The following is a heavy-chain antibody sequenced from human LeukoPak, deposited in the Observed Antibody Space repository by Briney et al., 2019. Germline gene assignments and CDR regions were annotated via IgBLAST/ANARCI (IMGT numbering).Heavy chain of an antibody. CDR2: ISSSSSYI. Sequence: GGSLRLSCAASGFTFSSYSMNWVRQAPGKGPEWVSSISSSSSYIYYADSVKGRFTISRDNAKNSLYLQMNSLRAGDTAVYYCARGSCSSTSCSQDYYYYVMDVWGQGTTVTVSS. CDR3: ARGSCSSTSCSQDYYYYVMDV. D-gene: IGHD2-2*01. V-gene: IGHV3-21*01. CDR1: GFTFSSYS. J-gene: IGHJ6*02.